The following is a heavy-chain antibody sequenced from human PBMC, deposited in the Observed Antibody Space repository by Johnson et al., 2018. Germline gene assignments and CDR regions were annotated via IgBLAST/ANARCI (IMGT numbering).Heavy chain of an antibody. CDR2: INGDGSNT. CDR1: GFTFSGYW. CDR3: TRGNNGLDV. V-gene: IGHV3-74*01. J-gene: IGHJ6*02. Sequence: VQLVETGGGIVQPGGSLRLSCAASGFTFSGYWMSWVRQGPGKGLEWVSRINGDGSNTFYADSVKGRLTISRDNAKNTLYLQVSSLRVEDTAVYYCTRGNNGLDVWGQGTTVTVSS.